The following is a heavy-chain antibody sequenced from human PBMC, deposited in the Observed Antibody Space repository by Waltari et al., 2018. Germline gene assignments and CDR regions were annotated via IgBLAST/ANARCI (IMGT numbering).Heavy chain of an antibody. CDR3: ARDGGRVVQGAHYYGMDV. J-gene: IGHJ6*02. CDR1: GGTFSSYA. D-gene: IGHD3-10*01. CDR2: IIPIFGTA. Sequence: QVQLVQSGAEVKKPGSSVKVSCKASGGTFSSYAIRWVRQAPGHGLEGMGGIIPIFGTANYAQKFQGRVTITADESTSTAYMELSSLRSEDTAVYYCARDGGRVVQGAHYYGMDVWGQGTTVTVSS. V-gene: IGHV1-69*13.